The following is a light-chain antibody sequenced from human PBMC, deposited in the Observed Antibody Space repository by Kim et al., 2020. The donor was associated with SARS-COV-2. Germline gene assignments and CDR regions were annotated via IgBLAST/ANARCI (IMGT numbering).Light chain of an antibody. CDR3: NSRDSSGNHL. CDR1: SLRSYY. J-gene: IGLJ2*01. V-gene: IGLV3-19*01. CDR2: GKN. Sequence: VALGQTVRITCQGDSLRSYYASWYQQKPGQAPVLVIYGKNNRPSGIPDRFSGSSSGNTASLTITGAQAEDVADYYCNSRDSSGNHLIGGGTQLTVL.